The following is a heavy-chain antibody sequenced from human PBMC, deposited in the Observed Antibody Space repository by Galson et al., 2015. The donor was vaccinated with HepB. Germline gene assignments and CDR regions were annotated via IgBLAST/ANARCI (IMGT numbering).Heavy chain of an antibody. D-gene: IGHD3-16*02. CDR2: IWYDGSNK. J-gene: IGHJ3*02. V-gene: IGHV3-33*01. Sequence: SLRLSCAASGFTFSSYGMHWVRQAPGKGLEWVAVIWYDGSNKYYADSVKGRFTISRDNSKNTLYLQMNSLRAEDTAVYYCARGRAFGGVIVLHHAFDIWGQGTMVTVSS. CDR1: GFTFSSYG. CDR3: ARGRAFGGVIVLHHAFDI.